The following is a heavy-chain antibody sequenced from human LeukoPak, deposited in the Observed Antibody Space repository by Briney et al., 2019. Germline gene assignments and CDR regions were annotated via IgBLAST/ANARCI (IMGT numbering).Heavy chain of an antibody. CDR3: ARDEHCSGGSCYSSNWFDP. J-gene: IGHJ5*02. D-gene: IGHD2-15*01. CDR2: INPNSGGT. Sequence: ASVKVSCKASTYTFTRYYMHWVRQAPGQGLEWMGWINPNSGGTNYAQKFQGRVTMTRDTSISTAYMELSRLRSDDTAVYYCARDEHCSGGSCYSSNWFDPWGQGTLVTVSS. V-gene: IGHV1-2*02. CDR1: TYTFTRYY.